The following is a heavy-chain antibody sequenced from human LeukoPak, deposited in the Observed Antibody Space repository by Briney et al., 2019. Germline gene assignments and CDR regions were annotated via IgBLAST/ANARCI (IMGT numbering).Heavy chain of an antibody. J-gene: IGHJ4*02. V-gene: IGHV4-39*01. CDR2: IYYTGST. CDR3: ARHAVAYSSGFY. CDR1: GDSISSSNYX. Sequence: SQTLSLTCTVSGDSISSSNYXXGXIXXXPXKGXXWIGNIYYTGSTXXNPSLKSRVTISVDTSNSQFSLKLSSVTAADTAVYFCARHAVAYSSGFYWGQGTLATVSS. D-gene: IGHD6-19*01.